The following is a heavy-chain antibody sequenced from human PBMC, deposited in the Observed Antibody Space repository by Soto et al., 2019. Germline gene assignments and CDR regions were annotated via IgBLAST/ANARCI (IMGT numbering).Heavy chain of an antibody. CDR1: GGSISSGGYY. V-gene: IGHV4-31*03. CDR2: IYYSGST. Sequence: PSETLSLTCTVSGGSISSGGYYWSWIRQHPGRGLEWIGYIYYSGSTYYNPSLKSRVTISVDTSKNQFSLRLRSVTAADTAVYYCVRVGGYYGDYPNFDYWGQGTLVTVS. J-gene: IGHJ4*02. CDR3: VRVGGYYGDYPNFDY. D-gene: IGHD4-17*01.